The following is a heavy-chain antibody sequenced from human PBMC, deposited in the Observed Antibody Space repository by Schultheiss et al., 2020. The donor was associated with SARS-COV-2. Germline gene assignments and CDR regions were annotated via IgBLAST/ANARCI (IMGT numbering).Heavy chain of an antibody. Sequence: ASVKVSCKASGYTFSSYDINWVRQATGQGLEWMGWMNPNSGGTNYAQKFRGRVTMTRDTSTSTVYMELSSLRSEDTAVYYCARGALFRGAAYWYFDLWGRGTLVTVSS. J-gene: IGHJ2*01. CDR3: ARGALFRGAAYWYFDL. D-gene: IGHD1-26*01. V-gene: IGHV1-8*01. CDR2: MNPNSGGT. CDR1: GYTFSSYD.